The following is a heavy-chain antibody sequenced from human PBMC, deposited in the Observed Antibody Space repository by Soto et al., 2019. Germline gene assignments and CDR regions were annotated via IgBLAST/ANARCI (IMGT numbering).Heavy chain of an antibody. CDR1: GDTFKNCV. J-gene: IGHJ6*02. Sequence: QVQVVQSGVEVRRPGSSVKVSCKASGDTFKNCVISWVRQAPGQGLEWMGGIIPLFGTTDFAQRFQGRLTITTDESTNTAYMKLSRLRSEDTATYYCAAELGLGKLSVVWGQGTTVIVS. V-gene: IGHV1-69*01. CDR3: AAELGLGKLSVV. CDR2: IIPLFGTT. D-gene: IGHD7-27*01.